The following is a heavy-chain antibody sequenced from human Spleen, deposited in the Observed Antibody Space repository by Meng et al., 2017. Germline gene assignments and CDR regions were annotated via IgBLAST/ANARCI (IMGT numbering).Heavy chain of an antibody. V-gene: IGHV3-7*03. CDR1: GFTFSSYA. D-gene: IGHD2-15*01. CDR2: IKCDGSEK. CDR3: AREPVVVVAATFDY. J-gene: IGHJ4*02. Sequence: GGSLRLSCAASGFTFSSYAMSWVRQAPGKGLEWVADIKCDGSEKYYVDSVKGRFTISRDNAKNSLYLQMNSLRAEDTAVYYCAREPVVVVAATFDYWGQGTLVTVSS.